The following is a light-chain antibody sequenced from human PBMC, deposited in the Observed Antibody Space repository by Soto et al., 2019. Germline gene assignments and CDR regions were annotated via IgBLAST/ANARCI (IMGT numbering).Light chain of an antibody. CDR2: DAS. Sequence: EIVLTQSPATLSLSPGDKATLSCRASQSVSSYLAWYQLKPGQAPRLLIHDASTRAPGIPARVSGRGSGTAFTLTISSLEPEDFAVYYCQHRSSWPPLTFGGGTKVEI. CDR1: QSVSSY. CDR3: QHRSSWPPLT. V-gene: IGKV3-11*01. J-gene: IGKJ4*01.